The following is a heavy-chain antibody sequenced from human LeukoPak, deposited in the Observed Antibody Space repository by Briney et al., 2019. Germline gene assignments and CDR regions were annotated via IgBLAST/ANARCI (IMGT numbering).Heavy chain of an antibody. Sequence: GASVKVSCKVSGYTLTELSMHWVRQAPGKGLEWMGGFDPEDGETIYAQKFQGRVTITADKSTSTAYMELSSLRSEDTAVYYCARGRVEYGDLAFHAFDIWGQGTMVTVSS. V-gene: IGHV1-24*01. CDR3: ARGRVEYGDLAFHAFDI. D-gene: IGHD4-17*01. CDR2: FDPEDGET. J-gene: IGHJ3*02. CDR1: GYTLTELS.